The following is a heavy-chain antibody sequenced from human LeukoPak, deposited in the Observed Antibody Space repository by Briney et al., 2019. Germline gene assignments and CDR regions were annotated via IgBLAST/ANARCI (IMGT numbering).Heavy chain of an antibody. Sequence: SETLSLTCTVSGGSISSSSYYWGWIRQPPGKGLEWIGEINHSGSTNYNPPLKSRVTISVDTSKNQFSLKMSSVTAADTAVYYCARDGNYYDGSGYYFSAFDIWGQGTMVTVSS. CDR3: ARDGNYYDGSGYYFSAFDI. V-gene: IGHV4-39*07. CDR1: GGSISSSSYY. J-gene: IGHJ3*02. D-gene: IGHD3-22*01. CDR2: INHSGST.